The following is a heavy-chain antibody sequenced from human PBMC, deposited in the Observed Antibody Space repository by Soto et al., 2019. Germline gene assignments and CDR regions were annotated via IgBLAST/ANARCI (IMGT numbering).Heavy chain of an antibody. CDR3: ARDRGYGVADYYFDY. CDR1: GGSISSGDYY. CDR2: IYYSGST. V-gene: IGHV4-30-4*01. D-gene: IGHD6-19*01. J-gene: IGHJ4*02. Sequence: PSETLSLTCTVSGGSISSGDYYWSWIRQPPGKGLGWIGYIYYSGSTYYNPSLKSRVTISVDTSKNQFSLKLSSVTAADTAVYYCARDRGYGVADYYFDYWGQGTLVTVSS.